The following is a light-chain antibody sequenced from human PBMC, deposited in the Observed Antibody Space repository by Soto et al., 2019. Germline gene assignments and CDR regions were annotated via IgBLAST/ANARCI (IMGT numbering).Light chain of an antibody. CDR2: GAS. V-gene: IGKV3-20*01. CDR3: QQYDTAPHT. J-gene: IGKJ2*01. Sequence: EIVLTQAPGTLSLSPGESATLSCRASQSVSSSQVAWYQHKPGQAPSLIIYGASSRATGIPDRFRGVWSETDFTLTISRLEPEDLAVYYCQQYDTAPHTFGQGTKVEIK. CDR1: QSVSSSQ.